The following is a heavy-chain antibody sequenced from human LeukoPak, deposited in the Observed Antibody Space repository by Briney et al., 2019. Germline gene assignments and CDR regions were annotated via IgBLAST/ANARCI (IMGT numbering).Heavy chain of an antibody. CDR2: INHSGST. CDR3: ARTSTEDYYYGMDV. CDR1: GGSFSGYY. V-gene: IGHV4-34*01. Sequence: SETLSLTCAVYGGSFSGYYWSWIRQPPGKGLEWIGEINHSGSTNYNPSLKSRVTISVDTSKNQFSLKLSSVTAADTAVYYCARTSTEDYYYGMDVWGQGTTVTVSS. J-gene: IGHJ6*02.